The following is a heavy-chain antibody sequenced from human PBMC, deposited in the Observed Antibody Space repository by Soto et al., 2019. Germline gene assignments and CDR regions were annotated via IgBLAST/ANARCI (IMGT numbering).Heavy chain of an antibody. CDR3: ARDGVMAAAAKRESYYYYMDV. V-gene: IGHV3-21*01. CDR2: ISSSSSYI. D-gene: IGHD6-13*01. Sequence: GGSLRLSCAASGFTFSSYSMNWVRQAPGKGLEWVSSISSSSSYIYYADSVKGRFTISRDNAKNSLYLQMNSLRAEDTAVYYCARDGVMAAAAKRESYYYYMDVWGKGTTVTVSS. CDR1: GFTFSSYS. J-gene: IGHJ6*03.